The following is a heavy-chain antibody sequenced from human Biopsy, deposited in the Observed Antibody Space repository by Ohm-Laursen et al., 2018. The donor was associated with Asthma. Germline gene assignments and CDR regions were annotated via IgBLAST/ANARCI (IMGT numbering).Heavy chain of an antibody. CDR2: IYSGGTS. CDR1: GFAVSRDH. Sequence: SLRLSCSASGFAVSRDHMFWVRQAPGKGLEWVSVIYSGGTSHTADSVRGRFTISRDYSKNTVYLQMNSLRPEDTALYYCARDGEFGDYLWFDPRGQGTLVTVSS. CDR3: ARDGEFGDYLWFDP. D-gene: IGHD4-17*01. V-gene: IGHV3-66*02. J-gene: IGHJ5*02.